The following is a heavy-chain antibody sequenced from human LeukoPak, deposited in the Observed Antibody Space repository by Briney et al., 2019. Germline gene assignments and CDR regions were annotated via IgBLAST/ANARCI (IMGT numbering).Heavy chain of an antibody. Sequence: PGGSLRLSCAASGFTFSNYGMHWVRQAPGKGLEWVTFIRYDGSNKYYADSVKGRFTISRDNSKNTLYLQMNSLGAEDTAVYYCAKRDRMYTSGSYYFDYWGQGTLVTVSS. D-gene: IGHD6-19*01. CDR1: GFTFSNYG. J-gene: IGHJ4*02. CDR3: AKRDRMYTSGSYYFDY. CDR2: IRYDGSNK. V-gene: IGHV3-30*02.